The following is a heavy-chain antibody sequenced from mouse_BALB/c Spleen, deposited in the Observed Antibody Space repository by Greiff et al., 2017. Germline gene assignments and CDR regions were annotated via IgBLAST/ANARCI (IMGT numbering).Heavy chain of an antibody. D-gene: IGHD2-4*01. V-gene: IGHV5-17*02. CDR1: GFTFSSFG. J-gene: IGHJ3*01. Sequence: EVQLVESGGGLVQPGGSRKLSCAASGFTFSSFGMHWVRQAPEKGLEWVAYISSGSSTIYYADTVKGRFTISRDNPKNTLFLQMTSLRSEDTAMYYCARSDDSWFAEWGQGTLVTVSA. CDR2: ISSGSSTI. CDR3: ARSDDSWFAE.